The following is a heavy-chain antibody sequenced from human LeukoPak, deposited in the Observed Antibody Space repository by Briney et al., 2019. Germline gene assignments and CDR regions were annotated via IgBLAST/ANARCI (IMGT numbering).Heavy chain of an antibody. J-gene: IGHJ6*02. D-gene: IGHD2-2*01. CDR1: GFTFSDYY. Sequence: PGGSLRLSCAASGFTFSDYYMSWIRQAPGKGLEWVSHISSSRSYTNYADSVKGRFTIPRDNAKNSLYLQMNSLRAEDTAVYYCARDCSSTSCYVFWEPGYGMDVWGQGTTVTVSS. CDR2: ISSSRSYT. CDR3: ARDCSSTSCYVFWEPGYGMDV. V-gene: IGHV3-11*06.